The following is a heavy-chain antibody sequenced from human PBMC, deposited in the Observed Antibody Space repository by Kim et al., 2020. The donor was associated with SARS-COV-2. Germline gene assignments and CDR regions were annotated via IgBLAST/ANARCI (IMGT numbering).Heavy chain of an antibody. D-gene: IGHD5-12*01. J-gene: IGHJ3*02. CDR3: ARGKDGYNPAGAFDI. CDR1: GYSFTSYW. CDR2: IYPGDSDT. V-gene: IGHV5-51*01. Sequence: GESLKISCKGSGYSFTSYWIGWVRQMPGKGLEWMGIIYPGDSDTRYSPSFQGQVTISADKSISTAYLQWSSLKASDTAMYYCARGKDGYNPAGAFDIWGQGTMVTVSS.